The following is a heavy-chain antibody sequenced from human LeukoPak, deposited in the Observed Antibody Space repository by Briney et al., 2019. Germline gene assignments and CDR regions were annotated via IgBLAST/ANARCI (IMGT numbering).Heavy chain of an antibody. V-gene: IGHV3-74*01. D-gene: IGHD7-27*01. J-gene: IGHJ4*02. CDR2: VNRDANST. CDR1: GFTFSSYW. CDR3: ARDWGLDY. Sequence: GGSLRLSCAASGFTFSSYWMHWVRQAPGKGLVWVSRVNRDANSTSYADSVKGRFTISRDNAKNTLYLQMNSLRAGDTAVYYCARDWGLDYWGQGTLVTVSS.